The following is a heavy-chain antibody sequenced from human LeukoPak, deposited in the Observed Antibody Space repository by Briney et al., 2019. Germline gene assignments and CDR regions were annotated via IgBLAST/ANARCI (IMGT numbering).Heavy chain of an antibody. J-gene: IGHJ3*02. CDR3: AGGPYSDAFDI. CDR1: GGSISSHY. V-gene: IGHV4-59*11. D-gene: IGHD1-26*01. Sequence: SETLSLTCTVSGGSISSHYWRWIRQPPGKGLEWIGYIYYSGSTNYNPSLKSRVTISVDTSKNQFSLKLSSVTAADTAVYYCAGGPYSDAFDIWGQGTMVTVSS. CDR2: IYYSGST.